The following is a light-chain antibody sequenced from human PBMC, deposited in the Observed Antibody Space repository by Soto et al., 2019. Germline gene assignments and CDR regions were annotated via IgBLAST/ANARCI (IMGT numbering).Light chain of an antibody. V-gene: IGLV2-23*01. CDR3: FSYAGRSTFVV. CDR1: SNDVGSYNL. CDR2: EGS. J-gene: IGLJ2*01. Sequence: QSALTQPASVSGSPGQSITISCTGTSNDVGSYNLVSWYQQHPGKAPKLMIYEGSKRPSGVSKRFSGSKSGNTASLTFSGLQAEDEADYYCFSYAGRSTFVVFGGGTKLTVL.